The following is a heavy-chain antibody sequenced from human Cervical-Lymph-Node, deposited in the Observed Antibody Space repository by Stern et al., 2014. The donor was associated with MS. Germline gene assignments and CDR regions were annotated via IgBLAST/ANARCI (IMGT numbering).Heavy chain of an antibody. CDR1: GFTFSSYA. V-gene: IGHV3-23*04. CDR2: ISGSAAST. CDR3: AKDRVGPAEDDYYYGMDV. D-gene: IGHD3-16*01. Sequence: EVQLVESGGGLVQFGGSLRLSCAASGFTFSSYAMSWVRQAPGKGLEWVSAISGSAASTYYADSVKGRFTISRDNSKNTLYLQMNSLRAEDTAIYYCAKDRVGPAEDDYYYGMDVWGQGTTVTVSS. J-gene: IGHJ6*02.